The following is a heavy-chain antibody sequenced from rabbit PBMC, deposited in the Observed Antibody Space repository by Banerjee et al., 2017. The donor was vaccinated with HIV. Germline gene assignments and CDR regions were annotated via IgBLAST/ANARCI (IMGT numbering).Heavy chain of an antibody. J-gene: IGHJ4*01. V-gene: IGHV1S45*01. CDR1: GFDLSSGYD. CDR3: ARGARYAGSGVYMDYFNL. Sequence: QEQLKESGGGLVQPEGSLTLTCTASGFDLSSGYDMCWVRQAPGKGLEWIACIYTSSGSTWYASWAKGRFTISRTSSTTVTLQMTSLTAADTATYFCARGARYAGSGVYMDYFNLWGQGTLVTVS. CDR2: IYTSSGST. D-gene: IGHD4-2*01.